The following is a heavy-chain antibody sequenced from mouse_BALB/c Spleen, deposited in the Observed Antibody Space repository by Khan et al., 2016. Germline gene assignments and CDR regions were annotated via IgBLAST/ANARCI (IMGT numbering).Heavy chain of an antibody. J-gene: IGHJ3*01. CDR2: ISTYNGHT. D-gene: IGHD1-1*01. CDR3: ARSREYGWLAY. CDR1: GYTFTDYA. V-gene: IGHV1S137*01. Sequence: QVQLQQPGPEVVRPGVSVKISCKGSGYTFTDYAIHWVKQSHAKSLEWIGVISTYNGHTNYNQKFKGKATMTVDKSSSTAFMELARLKTEDSAIYYCARSREYGWLAYWGQGTLVTVSA.